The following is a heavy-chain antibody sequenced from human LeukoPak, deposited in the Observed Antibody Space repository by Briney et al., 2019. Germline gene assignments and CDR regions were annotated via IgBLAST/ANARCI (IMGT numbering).Heavy chain of an antibody. CDR2: ISSSGSTI. D-gene: IGHD3-3*01. V-gene: IGHV3-11*01. CDR1: GFTFTDYY. CDR3: ARGFLEWSNYYDFYHMDV. J-gene: IGHJ6*03. Sequence: PGGSLRLSCAASGFTFTDYYTRWIRQGPGYGLEWVSYISSSGSTIYYADSVKGRFTVSGDNAKNSLYLQMNSLRAEDTAVYYCARGFLEWSNYYDFYHMDVWGKGTTVTVSS.